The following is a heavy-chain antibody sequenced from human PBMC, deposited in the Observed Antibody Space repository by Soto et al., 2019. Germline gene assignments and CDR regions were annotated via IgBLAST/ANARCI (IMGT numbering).Heavy chain of an antibody. J-gene: IGHJ4*02. CDR2: ISWDGYSI. D-gene: IGHD3-10*01. CDR3: ARVGGGSGNFDY. Sequence: EVQLVESGGGLVQPGRSLRLSCVGSGFTFDDYVMHWVRQAPGKGLEWVAHISWDGYSIGYVASVRGRFTISRDNAKNTLYLQMNSLRVDDTAVYYCARVGGGSGNFDYWGQGTLVTVSS. V-gene: IGHV3-9*01. CDR1: GFTFDDYV.